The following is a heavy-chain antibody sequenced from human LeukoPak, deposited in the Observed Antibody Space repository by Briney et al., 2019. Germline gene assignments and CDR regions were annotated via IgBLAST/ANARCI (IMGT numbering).Heavy chain of an antibody. Sequence: SETLSLTCAVYRGSFSGYYWSWIRQPPGKGLEWIGEINHSGSTNYNPSLKSRVTISVDTSKNQFSLKVTSVTAADTAVYYCARSPEGDFDYWGQGTLVTVSS. J-gene: IGHJ4*02. V-gene: IGHV4-34*01. CDR3: ARSPEGDFDY. CDR1: RGSFSGYY. CDR2: INHSGST.